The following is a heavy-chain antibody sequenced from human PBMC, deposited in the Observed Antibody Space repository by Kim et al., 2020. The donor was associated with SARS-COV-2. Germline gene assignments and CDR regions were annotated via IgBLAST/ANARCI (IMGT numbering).Heavy chain of an antibody. V-gene: IGHV3-15*01. CDR3: TTDGRRYCTNGVCYRTSHDAFDI. D-gene: IGHD2-8*01. Sequence: GGSLRLSCAASGFTFSNAWMSWVRQAPGKGLEWVGRIKSKTDGGTTDYAAPVKGRFTISRDDSKNTLYLQMNSLKTEDTAVYYCTTDGRRYCTNGVCYRTSHDAFDIWGQGTMVTVSS. CDR1: GFTFSNAW. J-gene: IGHJ3*02. CDR2: IKSKTDGGTT.